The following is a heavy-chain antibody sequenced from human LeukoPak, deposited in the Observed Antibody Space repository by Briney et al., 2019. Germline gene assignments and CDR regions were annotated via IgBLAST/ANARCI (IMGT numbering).Heavy chain of an antibody. V-gene: IGHV4-38-2*01. J-gene: IGHJ2*01. Sequence: SETLSLTCAVSGYSISSGYYRGWIRQPPGKGLGWIGSIYHSGSTYYNPSLKSRVTISVDTSKNQFSLKLSSVTAADTAVYYCARALGTRSGYFDLWGRGTLVTVSS. D-gene: IGHD3-10*01. CDR1: GYSISSGYY. CDR3: ARALGTRSGYFDL. CDR2: IYHSGST.